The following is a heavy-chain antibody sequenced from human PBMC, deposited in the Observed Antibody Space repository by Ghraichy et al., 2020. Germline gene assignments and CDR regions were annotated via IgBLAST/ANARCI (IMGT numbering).Heavy chain of an antibody. CDR1: GDSVSSNSAA. V-gene: IGHV6-1*01. CDR3: TRAGDRVGLTLGFDP. CDR2: TYYRSKWYN. D-gene: IGHD7-27*01. J-gene: IGHJ5*02. Sequence: SQTLSLTCAISGDSVSSNSAAWTWIRQSPSRGLEWLGRTYYRSKWYNDYAVSVKSRITINPDTSKNQFSLQLNSVTPEDTAVYYCTRAGDRVGLTLGFDPWGQGTLVTVSS.